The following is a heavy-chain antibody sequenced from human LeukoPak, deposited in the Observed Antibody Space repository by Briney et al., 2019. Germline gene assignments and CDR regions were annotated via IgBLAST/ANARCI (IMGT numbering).Heavy chain of an antibody. CDR2: VSQSGST. J-gene: IGHJ6*02. Sequence: PSETLSLTCAVYGASFSGYYWSWIRQPPGKGLEWVGDVSQSGSTNYNPALDSRVTISVDTSKIHFSLKPSSVAAAATAVYYCARGDVLLWFGDENYYGMDVWGQGTTVPVSS. CDR1: GASFSGYY. CDR3: ARGDVLLWFGDENYYGMDV. V-gene: IGHV4-34*01. D-gene: IGHD3-10*01.